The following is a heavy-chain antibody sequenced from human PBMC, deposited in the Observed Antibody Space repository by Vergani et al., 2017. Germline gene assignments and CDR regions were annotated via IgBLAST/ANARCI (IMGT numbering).Heavy chain of an antibody. V-gene: IGHV1-8*01. Sequence: QVQLVQSGAEVKKPGASVKVSCKASGYTFTTYDINWVRQAPGQGPEWMGWMTPNSGNTGYAQKFQGRATMTRDTSISTAYMELSSLESEDTAVYYCARDYYDSSGRGGISDAFDIWGQGTMVTVSS. D-gene: IGHD3-22*01. CDR3: ARDYYDSSGRGGISDAFDI. CDR1: GYTFTTYD. J-gene: IGHJ3*02. CDR2: MTPNSGNT.